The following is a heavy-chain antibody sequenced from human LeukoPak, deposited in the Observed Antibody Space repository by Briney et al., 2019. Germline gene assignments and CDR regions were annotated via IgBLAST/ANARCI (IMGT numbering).Heavy chain of an antibody. CDR3: VKDGMAVVGTAPLDY. CDR1: GFTFSSYA. J-gene: IGHJ4*02. Sequence: GGSLRLSCSASGFTFSSYAMEWVRQAPGKGLEYVSAISSSGDSTYYADSVEGRFTISRDNSKNTLYLQMNSLRPEDAAVYYCVKDGMAVVGTAPLDYWGQGILVTVSS. V-gene: IGHV3-64D*09. CDR2: ISSSGDST. D-gene: IGHD6-19*01.